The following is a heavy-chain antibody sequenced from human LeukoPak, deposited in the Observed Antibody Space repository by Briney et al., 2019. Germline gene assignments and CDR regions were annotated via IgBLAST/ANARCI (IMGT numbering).Heavy chain of an antibody. CDR1: GLTFDDYA. J-gene: IGHJ3*02. Sequence: GGSLRLSCAASGLTFDDYAMHWVRQAPGKGPEWVSYVTANGGGTYYADSVKGRFVISRDNSRNSLYLQMNILRPEDTALYYCAKILNPHAFDIWGQGTMVTVSS. V-gene: IGHV3-43*02. D-gene: IGHD1-14*01. CDR2: VTANGGGT. CDR3: AKILNPHAFDI.